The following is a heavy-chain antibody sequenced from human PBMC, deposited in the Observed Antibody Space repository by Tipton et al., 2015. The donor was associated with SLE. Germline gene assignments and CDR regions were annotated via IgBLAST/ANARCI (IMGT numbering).Heavy chain of an antibody. V-gene: IGHV4-38-2*02. CDR2: IYHSGST. CDR3: ARDAYGMDV. Sequence: LRLSCAVSGYSISSGYYWAWIRQPPGKGLEWIGTIYHSGSTYYNPSLKSRVTMSVDMSKNQFSLKLSSVTAADTAVYYCARDAYGMDVWGQGTTVTVSS. J-gene: IGHJ6*02. CDR1: GYSISSGYY.